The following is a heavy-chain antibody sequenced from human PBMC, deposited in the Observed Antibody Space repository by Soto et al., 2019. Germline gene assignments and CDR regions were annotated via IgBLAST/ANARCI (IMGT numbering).Heavy chain of an antibody. J-gene: IGHJ4*02. CDR3: ATQDFRGTTGTT. V-gene: IGHV3-23*01. D-gene: IGHD1-1*01. CDR1: GFTVSSNV. CDR2: ISGSGGNI. Sequence: VAALRLAYAASGFTVSSNVMAGVRQAPGKGLEWVSVISGSGGNIHYADSVKGRFTISRDNSKNTLYLQMNSLRVEDTAVYNCATQDFRGTTGTTWGQGTLVTVSS.